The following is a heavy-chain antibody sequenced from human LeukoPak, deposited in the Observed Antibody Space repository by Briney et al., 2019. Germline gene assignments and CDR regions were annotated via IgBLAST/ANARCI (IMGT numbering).Heavy chain of an antibody. Sequence: PGGSQRLSCAASGFSFSVFWMTWGRQAPGKRPEWVANINEGGSSTYYVDSVRGRFTISRDNGKNLLFLEMNSLRADVTAVYFCVRGGHFDFWGQGAPVTVSS. CDR3: VRGGHFDF. CDR2: INEGGSST. J-gene: IGHJ4*02. V-gene: IGHV3-7*04. D-gene: IGHD3-10*01. CDR1: GFSFSVFW.